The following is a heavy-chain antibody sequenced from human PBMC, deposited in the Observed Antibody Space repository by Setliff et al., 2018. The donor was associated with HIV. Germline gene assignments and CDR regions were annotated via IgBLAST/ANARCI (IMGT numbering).Heavy chain of an antibody. CDR2: ISSYNGNT. Sequence: GASVKVSCKASGYTFTNYGISWVRQAPGQGLERMGWISSYNGNTNYAQNFQGRVTMTTDTFTDTAYMELRSLRSDDTAVYYCARDLPTLLSSSWAYWGQGTLVTVS. V-gene: IGHV1-18*01. CDR3: ARDLPTLLSSSWAY. D-gene: IGHD6-13*01. CDR1: GYTFTNYG. J-gene: IGHJ4*02.